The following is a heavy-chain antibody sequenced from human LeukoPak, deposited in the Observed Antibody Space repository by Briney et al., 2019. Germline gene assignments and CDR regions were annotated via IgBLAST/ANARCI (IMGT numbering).Heavy chain of an antibody. D-gene: IGHD3-3*01. CDR3: AKDTYYDFWSGINGFDY. CDR2: ISWNSGSI. CDR1: GFTFSSYA. J-gene: IGHJ5*01. Sequence: GGSLRLSCAASGFTFSSYAMSWVRQAPGKGLEWVSGISWNSGSIGYADSVKGRFTISRDNAKNSLYLQMNSLRAEDTALYYCAKDTYYDFWSGINGFDYWGQGTLVTVSS. V-gene: IGHV3-9*01.